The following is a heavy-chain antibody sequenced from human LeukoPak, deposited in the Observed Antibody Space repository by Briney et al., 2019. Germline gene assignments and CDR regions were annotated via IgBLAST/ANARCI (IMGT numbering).Heavy chain of an antibody. CDR2: IYDSGST. J-gene: IGHJ4*02. D-gene: IGHD1-1*01. Sequence: SETLSLTCTVSGGSIRSSYYYWGWIRQPPGKGLEWIGSIYDSGSTYYNPSLKSRVTISVDTSKNQFSLKLNSVTAADTAVYYCARGEYSGSDWGQGTLVTVSS. CDR3: ARGEYSGSD. CDR1: GGSIRSSYYY. V-gene: IGHV4-39*01.